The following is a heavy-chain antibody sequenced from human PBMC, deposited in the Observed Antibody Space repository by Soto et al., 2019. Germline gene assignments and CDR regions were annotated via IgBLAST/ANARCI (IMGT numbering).Heavy chain of an antibody. CDR3: ARDSHDIVATIGRYYYGMDV. CDR2: INPHSGGT. V-gene: IGHV1-2*04. Sequence: GASVKVSCKASGGTFRNYPINWVRQAPGQGLEWMGWINPHSGGTNYAQKFQGWVTMSRDTSISTAYMELSRLRSDDTAVHYCARDSHDIVATIGRYYYGMDVWGQGTTVTVSS. D-gene: IGHD5-12*01. CDR1: GGTFRNYP. J-gene: IGHJ6*02.